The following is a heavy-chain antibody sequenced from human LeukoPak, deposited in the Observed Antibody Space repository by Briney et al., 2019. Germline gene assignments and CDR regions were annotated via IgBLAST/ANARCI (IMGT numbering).Heavy chain of an antibody. CDR2: IYTSGIT. V-gene: IGHV3-66*01. D-gene: IGHD1-26*01. CDR3: AREDAGGTYSFDY. J-gene: IGHJ4*02. CDR1: GFTVSSNY. Sequence: GGSLRLSCAASGFTVSSNYMSWVRQAPGKGPEWVSVIYTSGITYYADSVRGRFTISRDNSKNMLYLQMDSLTAEDTAVYYCAREDAGGTYSFDYWGQGTLVTVSS.